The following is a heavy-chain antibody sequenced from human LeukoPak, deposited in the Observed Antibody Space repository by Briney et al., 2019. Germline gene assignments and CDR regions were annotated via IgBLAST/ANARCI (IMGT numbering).Heavy chain of an antibody. D-gene: IGHD7-27*01. CDR3: ARGPPNWGYDY. V-gene: IGHV1-8*01. J-gene: IGHJ4*02. Sequence: ASVTVSCTASGYTFTSYDFNWVRQAPGQRPEWMGWMSPNSGDTGYAQKFQDRVTMNRNTSISTAYMELSSLRSDDTAVYYCARGPPNWGYDYWGPGTLVTVSS. CDR1: GYTFTSYD. CDR2: MSPNSGDT.